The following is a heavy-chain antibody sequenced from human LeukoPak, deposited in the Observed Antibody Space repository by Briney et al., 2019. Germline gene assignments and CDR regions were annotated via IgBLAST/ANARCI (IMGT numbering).Heavy chain of an antibody. CDR1: GGSFSGYY. V-gene: IGHV4-34*01. CDR3: AGALWGVGANPLLY. D-gene: IGHD1-26*01. CDR2: INHSGST. Sequence: PSETLSLTCAVYGGSFSGYYWSWIRQPPGKGLEWIGEINHSGSTNYNPSLKSRVTISVDTSKNQFSLKLSSVTAADTAVYYCAGALWGVGANPLLYWGQGTLVTVSS. J-gene: IGHJ4*02.